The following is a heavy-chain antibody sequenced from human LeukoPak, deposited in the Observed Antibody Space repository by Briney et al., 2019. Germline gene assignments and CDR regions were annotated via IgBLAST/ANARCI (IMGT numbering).Heavy chain of an antibody. CDR1: GGTFSSYA. CDR2: IIPTFGTA. D-gene: IGHD3-22*01. V-gene: IGHV1-69*01. J-gene: IGHJ4*02. Sequence: SVKVSCKASGGTFSSYAISWVRQAPGQGLEWMGGIIPTFGTANYAQKFQGRVTITADESTSTAYMELSSLRSEDTAVYYCASPPIHYYDSSGYPYYFDYWGQGTLVTVSS. CDR3: ASPPIHYYDSSGYPYYFDY.